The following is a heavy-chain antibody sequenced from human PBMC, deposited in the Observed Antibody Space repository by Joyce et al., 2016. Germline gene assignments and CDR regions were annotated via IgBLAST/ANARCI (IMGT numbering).Heavy chain of an antibody. V-gene: IGHV3-33*06. CDR1: GFPFSSYG. J-gene: IGHJ6*02. CDR2: IWQDVSNE. Sequence: QGQLVESGGGVVQPGRSLRLSCAASGFPFSSYGMHWVRQAPGEGLEWVAYIWQDVSNEYYRPSVKGRFTIARDNSKNTLSLQLNSLRAEDTAIYYCAKEAAYYGMDVWGQGTTVIVS. CDR3: AKEAAYYGMDV.